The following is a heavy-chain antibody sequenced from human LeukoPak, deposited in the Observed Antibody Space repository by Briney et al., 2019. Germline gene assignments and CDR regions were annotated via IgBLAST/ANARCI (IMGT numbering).Heavy chain of an antibody. D-gene: IGHD6-19*01. V-gene: IGHV4-39*01. J-gene: IGHJ4*02. Sequence: AETLSLTCTVSGGSISSSSYYWGGIRQPPGKGLEWIVSIYYSGRTYYNPSLKSRVTISVDTSKNQFSLKLSSVTAADTAVYYCARLEVAGINDYWGQGTLVTVSS. CDR1: GGSISSSSYY. CDR2: IYYSGRT. CDR3: ARLEVAGINDY.